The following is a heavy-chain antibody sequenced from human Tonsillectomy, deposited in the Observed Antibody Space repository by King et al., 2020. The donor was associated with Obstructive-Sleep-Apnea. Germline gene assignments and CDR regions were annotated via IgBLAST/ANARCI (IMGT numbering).Heavy chain of an antibody. Sequence: VQLVESGGGLVQPGGSLRISCAASGFTVSSNYMTWVRQAPGKGLEWVSVIYTVGSTYYADSVKGRFTISRHTSKNTLYLQMNSLRAEDTAVYYCARVSQWFYYYGMDVWGQGTTVTVSS. CDR1: GFTVSSNY. V-gene: IGHV3-53*04. D-gene: IGHD3-22*01. CDR3: ARVSQWFYYYGMDV. CDR2: IYTVGST. J-gene: IGHJ6*02.